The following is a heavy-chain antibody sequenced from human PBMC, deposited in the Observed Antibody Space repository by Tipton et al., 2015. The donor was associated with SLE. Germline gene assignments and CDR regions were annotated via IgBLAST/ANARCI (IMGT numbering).Heavy chain of an antibody. D-gene: IGHD1-7*01. J-gene: IGHJ4*02. CDR1: GYSMSSGHY. Sequence: TLSLTCDVSGYSMSSGHYWGWIRQPPGKGLEWIGSLYATGGGDYNPSLKSRVTMSIDTSRNEVFLRLSSVTAADTAVYYCARFQLELAYYFDYWGQGTLVTVSS. V-gene: IGHV4-38-2*01. CDR3: ARFQLELAYYFDY. CDR2: LYATGGG.